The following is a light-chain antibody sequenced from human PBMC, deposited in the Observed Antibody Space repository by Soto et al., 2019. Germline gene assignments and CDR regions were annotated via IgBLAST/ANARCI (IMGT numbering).Light chain of an antibody. CDR1: SSDIGSYNH. CDR3: SSYAGSSNV. V-gene: IGLV2-14*03. Sequence: QSVLTQPASVSGSPGQSNTISGSGTSSDIGSYNHVAWYQQFPGKSPKLMIYAVSDRPPGVSDRFSGSKSGITASLTVSGLQAEDEADYYCSSYAGSSNVFGTGTKVTVL. CDR2: AVS. J-gene: IGLJ1*01.